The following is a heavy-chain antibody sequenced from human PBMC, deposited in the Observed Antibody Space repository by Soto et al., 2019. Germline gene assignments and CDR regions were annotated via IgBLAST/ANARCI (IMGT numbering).Heavy chain of an antibody. Sequence: PGGSLRLSCAASVFTFSSYAMSWVRQSPGKGLEWVSAISGSGGSTYYADSVKGRFTISRDNSKNTLYLQMNSLRAEDTAVYYCAKTTRKLIAAAGTFDYWGQGTLVTVSS. V-gene: IGHV3-23*01. CDR3: AKTTRKLIAAAGTFDY. CDR2: ISGSGGST. D-gene: IGHD6-13*01. CDR1: VFTFSSYA. J-gene: IGHJ4*02.